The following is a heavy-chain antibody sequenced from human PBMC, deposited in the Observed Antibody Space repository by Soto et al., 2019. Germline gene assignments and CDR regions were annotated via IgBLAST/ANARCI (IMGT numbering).Heavy chain of an antibody. D-gene: IGHD3-9*01. V-gene: IGHV2-5*02. J-gene: IGHJ4*02. CDR3: VHSYNDLLTGYYAYYFDY. CDR2: IYWDDDK. CDR1: GFSLSTSGVG. Sequence: QITLKESGPTLVKPTQTLTLTCTFSGFSLSTSGVGVGWIRQPPGKALEWLALIYWDDDKRYSSSLRSRLTITKDASKNEVVLRMTNMDPVDTATFYCVHSYNDLLTGYYAYYFDYWGQGTLVTVSS.